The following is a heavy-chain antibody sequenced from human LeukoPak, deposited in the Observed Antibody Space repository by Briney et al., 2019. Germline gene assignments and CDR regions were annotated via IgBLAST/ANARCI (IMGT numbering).Heavy chain of an antibody. D-gene: IGHD5-12*01. V-gene: IGHV4-59*01. Sequence: PSETLSLTCTVSGGSISSYYWSWIRQPPGKGLEWIGYIYYSGSTNYNPSLKSRVTISVDTSKNQFSLKLSSVTAADTAVYYCARDNRSSGYDATYYYYGMDVWGQGTTVTVSS. CDR2: IYYSGST. CDR1: GGSISSYY. CDR3: ARDNRSSGYDATYYYYGMDV. J-gene: IGHJ6*02.